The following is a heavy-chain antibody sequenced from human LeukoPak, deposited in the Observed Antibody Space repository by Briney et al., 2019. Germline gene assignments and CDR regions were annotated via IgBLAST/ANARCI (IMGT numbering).Heavy chain of an antibody. CDR3: AGKFDP. V-gene: IGHV4-34*01. Sequence: SETLSLTCAVYGGSFSGFHWTWIRQPPGKGLEWIGEINHSGSTNYNPSLKSRVTISVDTSKNQFSLKLSSVTAADTAVYYCAGKFDPWGQGTLVTVSS. CDR2: INHSGST. J-gene: IGHJ5*02. CDR1: GGSFSGFH.